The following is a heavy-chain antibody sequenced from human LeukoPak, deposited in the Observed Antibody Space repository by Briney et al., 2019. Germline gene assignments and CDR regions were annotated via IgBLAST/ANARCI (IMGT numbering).Heavy chain of an antibody. V-gene: IGHV7-4-1*02. J-gene: IGHJ3*02. CDR2: INTNTGNP. D-gene: IGHD2-15*01. CDR3: ARDIRGYCSGGSCYSHAFDI. Sequence: ASVKVSCKASGGTFSSYAISWVRQAPGQGLEWMGWINTNTGNPTYAQGFTGRFVFSLDTSVSTAYLQISSLKAEDTAVYYCARDIRGYCSGGSCYSHAFDIWGQGTMVTVSS. CDR1: GGTFSSYA.